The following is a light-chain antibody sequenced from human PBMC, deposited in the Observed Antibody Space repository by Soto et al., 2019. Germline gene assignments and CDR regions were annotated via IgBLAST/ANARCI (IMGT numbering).Light chain of an antibody. V-gene: IGLV2-14*01. J-gene: IGLJ2*01. Sequence: QSALTQPASVSGSPGQSITISCTGTSSDVGGYNYVSWYQQHPGKAPQLMIYDVTNRPSGVSNRFSGSKSGNTASLTISGLPAEDEADYYCSSYTSTSTRVFGGGTKLTVL. CDR2: DVT. CDR1: SSDVGGYNY. CDR3: SSYTSTSTRV.